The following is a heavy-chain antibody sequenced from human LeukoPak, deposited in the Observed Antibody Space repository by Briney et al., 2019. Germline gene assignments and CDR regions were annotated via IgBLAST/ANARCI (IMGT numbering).Heavy chain of an antibody. CDR3: ARVYCSSTSCLFDY. CDR2: IYTSGST. Sequence: PSETLSLTCTVLGGSFSSYYWSWIRQPAGKGLGWIGRIYTSGSTNYSPSLTSRVTMSVDTSKNQFSLSLSSVTAADTAVYYCARVYCSSTSCLFDYWGQGTLVTVSS. V-gene: IGHV4-4*07. J-gene: IGHJ4*02. CDR1: GGSFSSYY. D-gene: IGHD2-2*01.